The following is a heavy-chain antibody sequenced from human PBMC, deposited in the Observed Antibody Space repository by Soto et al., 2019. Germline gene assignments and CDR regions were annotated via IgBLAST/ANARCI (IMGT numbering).Heavy chain of an antibody. J-gene: IGHJ3*02. V-gene: IGHV3-74*01. D-gene: IGHD1-26*01. CDR3: ARGRYSGTYFGAFDM. Sequence: EVQLVESGGGLVQPGGSLRLSCAASEFTFSNFWMHWVRQASGKGLVWVSRINSDGSSLAYADSVKGRFTISRDNAKKTLFLQMHSLGAEDTAVYYCARGRYSGTYFGAFDMWGQGTTVTVSS. CDR2: INSDGSSL. CDR1: EFTFSNFW.